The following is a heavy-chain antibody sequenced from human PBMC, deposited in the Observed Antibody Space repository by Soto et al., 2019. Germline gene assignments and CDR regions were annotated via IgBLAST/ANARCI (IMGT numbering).Heavy chain of an antibody. V-gene: IGHV4-30-4*01. D-gene: IGHD3-22*01. CDR2: IYYSGST. Sequence: PSETLSLTCTASGGSISSGDHYWSWIRQPPGKGLEWIGYIYYSGSTYYNPSLKSRVTISVDTSKNQFSLKLSSVTAADTAVYYYARESRYYDSSGYWYYFDYWGQGTLVTVSS. CDR3: ARESRYYDSSGYWYYFDY. J-gene: IGHJ4*02. CDR1: GGSISSGDHY.